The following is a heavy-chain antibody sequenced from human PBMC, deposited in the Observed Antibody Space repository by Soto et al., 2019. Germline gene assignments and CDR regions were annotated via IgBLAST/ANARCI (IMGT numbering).Heavy chain of an antibody. Sequence: SVKVSCKASGGTFSSYAISWVRQAPGQGLEWMGGIIPIFGTANYAQKFQGRVTITADESTSTAYMELSSLRSEDTAVYYCARERARYDFWSGYHWFDPWGQGTLVTVS. CDR3: ARERARYDFWSGYHWFDP. CDR1: GGTFSSYA. V-gene: IGHV1-69*13. J-gene: IGHJ5*02. D-gene: IGHD3-3*01. CDR2: IIPIFGTA.